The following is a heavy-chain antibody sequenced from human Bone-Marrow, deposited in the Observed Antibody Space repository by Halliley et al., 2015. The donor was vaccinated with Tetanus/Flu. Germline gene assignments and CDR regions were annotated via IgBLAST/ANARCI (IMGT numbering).Heavy chain of an antibody. J-gene: IGHJ4*02. V-gene: IGHV4-31*11. CDR2: IYYSGTT. Sequence: TLSLICAVSGFSIGSGGYYWSWIRQHPGKGLEWIGYIYYSGTTYYNPSLKSRVTISVDTSKNQFSLKLSSVTAADTAVYYCARGHSYGSGSYYAQDWGQGTLVTVSS. CDR3: ARGHSYGSGSYYAQD. CDR1: GFSIGSGGYY. D-gene: IGHD3-10*01.